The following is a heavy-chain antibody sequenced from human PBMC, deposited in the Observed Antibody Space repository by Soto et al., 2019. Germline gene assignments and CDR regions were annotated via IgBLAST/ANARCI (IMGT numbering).Heavy chain of an antibody. CDR1: GLTFSSYA. CDR2: IYSGGST. D-gene: IGHD3-22*01. CDR3: ARASRNYYDSSGYLYYFDY. Sequence: LRLSCAASGLTFSSYAMSWVRQAPGKGLEWVSVIYSGGSTYYADSVKGRFTISRDNSKNTLYLQMNSLRAEDTAVYYCARASRNYYDSSGYLYYFDYWGQGTLVTVSS. J-gene: IGHJ4*02. V-gene: IGHV3-66*01.